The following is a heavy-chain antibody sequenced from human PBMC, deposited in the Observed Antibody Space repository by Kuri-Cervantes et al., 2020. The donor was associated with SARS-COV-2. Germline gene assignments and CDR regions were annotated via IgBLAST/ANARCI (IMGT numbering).Heavy chain of an antibody. CDR1: GYTFTSYG. V-gene: IGHV1-18*01. CDR3: ARASLTVDAFDI. J-gene: IGHJ3*02. Sequence: ASVKVSCKASGYTFTSYGISWVRQAPGQGLEWMGRISAYNGNTNYAQKLQGRVTMTTDTSTSTAYMELRSLRSDDTAVYYCARASLTVDAFDIWGQGTMVTVSS. CDR2: ISAYNGNT. D-gene: IGHD4/OR15-4a*01.